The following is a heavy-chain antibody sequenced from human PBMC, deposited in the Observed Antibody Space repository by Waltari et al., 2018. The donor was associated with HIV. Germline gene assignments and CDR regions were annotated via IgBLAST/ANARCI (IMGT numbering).Heavy chain of an antibody. CDR3: ARVSRELPPFYYYNAVGV. J-gene: IGHJ6*02. Sequence: QVRLVDSGGGVVQPGRSLRLSCAASGFTFSSYAMCWFRQAPGKGLELVEIISYNGINKYCADSVKDLFTISRDNSKNTLYLQMHSLGPEATAVYDCARVSRELPPFYYYNAVGVWGPGTTVTVSS. CDR2: ISYNGINK. D-gene: IGHD1-26*01. V-gene: IGHV3-30*04. CDR1: GFTFSSYA.